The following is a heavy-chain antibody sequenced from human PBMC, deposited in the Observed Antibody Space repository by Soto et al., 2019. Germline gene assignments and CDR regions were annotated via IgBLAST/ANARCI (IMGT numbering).Heavy chain of an antibody. CDR2: INPDGSEK. V-gene: IGHV3-7*01. CDR1: GFTFSSSW. CDR3: SRSLNS. J-gene: IGHJ4*02. Sequence: SLRLSCAASGFTFSSSWMDWVRQAPGKGLEWVANINPDGSEKHYVGSVEGRFTVSRDNAKNSLYLQMSSLAAEDSALYYCSRSLNSWGQGTRVTV.